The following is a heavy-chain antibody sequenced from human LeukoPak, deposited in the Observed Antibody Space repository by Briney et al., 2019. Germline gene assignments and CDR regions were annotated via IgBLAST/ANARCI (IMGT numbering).Heavy chain of an antibody. CDR3: ARVPQYYYDSSGYCPFDY. V-gene: IGHV3-74*01. J-gene: IGHJ4*02. CDR2: INSDGSST. D-gene: IGHD3-22*01. CDR1: GFTFSSYW. Sequence: PGGSLRLSCAASGFTFSSYWMHWVRQAPGKGLVWVSRINSDGSSTSYADSVKGRFTISRDNAKNTLYLQMNSLRAEDTAVYYCARVPQYYYDSSGYCPFDYWGQGTLVTVSS.